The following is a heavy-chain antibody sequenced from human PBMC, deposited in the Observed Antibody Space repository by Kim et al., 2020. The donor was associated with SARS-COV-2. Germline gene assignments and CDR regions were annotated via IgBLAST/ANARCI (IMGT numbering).Heavy chain of an antibody. CDR3: ARSDMVRGEFDY. D-gene: IGHD3-10*01. V-gene: IGHV2-70*01. Sequence: YYSTSLKTRLTISKDTSKNQVVLTMTNMDPVDTATYYCARSDMVRGEFDYWGQGTLVTVSS. J-gene: IGHJ4*02.